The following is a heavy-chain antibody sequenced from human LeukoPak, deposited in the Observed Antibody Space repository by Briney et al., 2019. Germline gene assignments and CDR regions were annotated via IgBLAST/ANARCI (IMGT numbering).Heavy chain of an antibody. J-gene: IGHJ5*02. CDR3: ATYSRSSGWFDP. V-gene: IGHV3-7*01. CDR2: IKEDGGEK. Sequence: TGGSLRLSCAASGFTFSTYWMSWVRQAPGKGLEWVANIKEDGGEKNYVDSVKGRFTISRVNARNSLHLQMNSLRAEDTAMYYCATYSRSSGWFDPRGQGTLVTVSS. D-gene: IGHD4-11*01. CDR1: GFTFSTYW.